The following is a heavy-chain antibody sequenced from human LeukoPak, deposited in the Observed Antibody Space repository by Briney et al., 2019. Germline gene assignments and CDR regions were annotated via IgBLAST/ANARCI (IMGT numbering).Heavy chain of an antibody. Sequence: ASVKVSCXASGGTFSSYAISWVRQAPGQGLEWMGGIIPIFGTANYAQKFQGRVTITADESTSTAYMELSSLRSEDTAVYYCARDTPLTIFGVVPRAAYYMDVWGKGTTVTVSS. J-gene: IGHJ6*03. CDR3: ARDTPLTIFGVVPRAAYYMDV. CDR1: GGTFSSYA. CDR2: IIPIFGTA. D-gene: IGHD3-3*01. V-gene: IGHV1-69*13.